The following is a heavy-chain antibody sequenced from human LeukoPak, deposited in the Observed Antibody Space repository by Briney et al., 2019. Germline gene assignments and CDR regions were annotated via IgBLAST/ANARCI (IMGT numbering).Heavy chain of an antibody. D-gene: IGHD5-24*01. Sequence: GGSLRLSCAASGFTFSSYEMNWVRQAPGKGLEWVASINQDESANFYVDSVKGRFTISRDNTKNLLFLQMNSLRVEDTAVYYCAKLLRDVTIYDFWGHGDLVTVSS. CDR1: GFTFSSYE. CDR2: INQDESAN. CDR3: AKLLRDVTIYDF. V-gene: IGHV3-7*01. J-gene: IGHJ4*01.